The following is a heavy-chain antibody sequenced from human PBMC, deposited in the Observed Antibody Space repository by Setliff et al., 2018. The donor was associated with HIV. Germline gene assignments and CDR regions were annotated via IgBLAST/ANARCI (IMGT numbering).Heavy chain of an antibody. CDR1: GFRFSDYT. CDR2: IDSDGSST. V-gene: IGHV3-74*01. Sequence: GGSLRLSCAPSGFRFSDYTMTWVRQAPGKGLVWVSRIDSDGSSTSSADSVKGRFTISRDNAKNTLYLQMNSLRAEDSAVYYCARAKWLPRNSFYYYMDVWGKGTTVTAP. J-gene: IGHJ6*03. D-gene: IGHD6-19*01. CDR3: ARAKWLPRNSFYYYMDV.